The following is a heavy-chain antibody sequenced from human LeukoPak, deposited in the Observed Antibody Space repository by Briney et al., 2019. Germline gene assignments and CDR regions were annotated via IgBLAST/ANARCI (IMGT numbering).Heavy chain of an antibody. CDR1: GGSISSYY. Sequence: SETLSLTCTVSGGSISSYYWSWIRQPPGKGLEWIGYIYYSGSTNYNPSLKSRVTISVDTSKNQFSLKLNSVTAADTAVYYCARLAATAAYFQHWGQGTLVTVSS. CDR3: ARLAATAAYFQH. D-gene: IGHD6-13*01. J-gene: IGHJ1*01. CDR2: IYYSGST. V-gene: IGHV4-59*01.